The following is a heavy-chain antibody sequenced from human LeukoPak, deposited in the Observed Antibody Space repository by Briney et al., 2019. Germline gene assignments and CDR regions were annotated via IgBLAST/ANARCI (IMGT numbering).Heavy chain of an antibody. D-gene: IGHD1-26*01. CDR3: ARDWGSGSYYFDY. CDR2: IVVGSGNT. V-gene: IGHV1-58*01. CDR1: GFTFTSSA. Sequence: SVKVSCKASGFTFTSSAVQWVRQARGQRLEWIGWIVVGSGNTNYAQKFQERVTITRDMSTSTAYMELSSLRSEDTAVYYCARDWGSGSYYFDYWGQGTLVTVSS. J-gene: IGHJ4*02.